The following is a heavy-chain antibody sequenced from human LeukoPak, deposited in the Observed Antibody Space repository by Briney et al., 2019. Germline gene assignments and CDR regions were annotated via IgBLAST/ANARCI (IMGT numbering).Heavy chain of an antibody. CDR3: AKDSGPVLLWFGERGYYFDY. J-gene: IGHJ4*02. CDR1: GFTFSSYG. V-gene: IGHV3-48*01. CDR2: ISSSSSTI. D-gene: IGHD3-10*01. Sequence: GGSLRLSCAASGFTFSSYGMTWVRQAPGKGLEWVSYISSSSSTIYYADSVKGRFTISRDNAKNSLYLQLNSLRAEDTAVYYCAKDSGPVLLWFGERGYYFDYWGQGTLVTVSS.